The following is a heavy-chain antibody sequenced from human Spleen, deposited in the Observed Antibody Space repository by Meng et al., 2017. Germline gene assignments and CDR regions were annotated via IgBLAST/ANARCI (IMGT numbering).Heavy chain of an antibody. CDR1: GYTFTSYG. J-gene: IGHJ3*02. CDR2: INPSGGST. Sequence: ASVKVSCKASGYTFTSYGISWVRQAPGQGLEWMGIINPSGGSTSYAQKFQGRVTMTRDTSTSTVYMELSSLRSEDTAVYYCAREKHYYDSSGYYQNDAFDIWGQGTMVTVSS. CDR3: AREKHYYDSSGYYQNDAFDI. V-gene: IGHV1-46*01. D-gene: IGHD3-22*01.